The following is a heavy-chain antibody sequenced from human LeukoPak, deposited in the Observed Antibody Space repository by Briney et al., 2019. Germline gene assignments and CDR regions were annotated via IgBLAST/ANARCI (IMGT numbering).Heavy chain of an antibody. CDR1: GGSVTTGYYY. CDR3: ARFYYGSGSYVSNFDY. Sequence: SETLPLTCTVSGGSVTTGYYYWGWIRQPPGKALEWIGSFYYSGSTYYNPSLQSRVTISVDTSKTQFSLRLNSVTAADTAVYYCARFYYGSGSYVSNFDYWGQGTLVTVSS. CDR2: FYYSGST. J-gene: IGHJ4*02. D-gene: IGHD3-10*01. V-gene: IGHV4-39*01.